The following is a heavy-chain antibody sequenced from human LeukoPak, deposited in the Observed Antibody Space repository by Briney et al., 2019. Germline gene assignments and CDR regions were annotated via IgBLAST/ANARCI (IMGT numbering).Heavy chain of an antibody. Sequence: PSQTLSLTCTVSGGSISSGDCSWSWIRQPPGMGREWIVYICHSGNTYSTPYIKIRLTMSAATTKNHLYLNVMSVAAADAYSYHSGSPYYNRCLTSLVTMSVDTSKIQFSLKMDSVTAADTAAYHCARALGSPAVRFCHFWAQETLVSVS. J-gene: IGHJ4*02. V-gene: IGHV4-30-4*01. CDR1: GGSISSGDCS. D-gene: IGHD2-21*02. CDR2: ICHSGNT. CDR3: GSPYYNRCLTSLVTMSVDTSKIQFSLKMDSVTAADTAAYHCARALGSPAVRFCHF.